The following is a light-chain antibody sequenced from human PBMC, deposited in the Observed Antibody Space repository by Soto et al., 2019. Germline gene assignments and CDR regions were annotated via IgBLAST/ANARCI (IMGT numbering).Light chain of an antibody. Sequence: DIVMTQSPLSLPVTPGEPASISCRSSQSLLHSNGYTYLDWYLQKPGQSPQLLIYLVSNRACGVPDRFSGSGSGTDFTLKISRVEAEDVGIYYCMQALQSGFTFGPGTKVDF. CDR2: LVS. J-gene: IGKJ3*01. V-gene: IGKV2-28*01. CDR1: QSLLHSNGYTY. CDR3: MQALQSGFT.